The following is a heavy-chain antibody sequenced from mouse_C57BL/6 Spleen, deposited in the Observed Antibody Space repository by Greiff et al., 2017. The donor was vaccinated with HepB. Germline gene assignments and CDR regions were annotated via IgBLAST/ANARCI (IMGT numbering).Heavy chain of an antibody. CDR1: GYTFTDYN. J-gene: IGHJ4*01. V-gene: IGHV1-18*01. CDR3: ASFSNYSYYYAMDY. Sequence: VQLKQSGPELVKPGASVKIPCKASGYTFTDYNMDWVKQSHGKSLEWIGDINPNNGGTIYNQKFKGKATLTVDKSSSTAYMELRSLTSEDTAVYYCASFSNYSYYYAMDYWGQGTSVTVSS. CDR2: INPNNGGT. D-gene: IGHD2-5*01.